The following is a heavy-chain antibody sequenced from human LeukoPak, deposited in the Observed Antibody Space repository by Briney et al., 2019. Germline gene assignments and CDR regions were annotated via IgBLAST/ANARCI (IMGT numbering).Heavy chain of an antibody. CDR3: AREGSYGSYYYYYMDV. Sequence: SETLSLTCTVSGGSISSYYWSWIRQPAGKGLEWIGRIYTSGSTNYNPSLKSRVTMSVDTSKNQFSLKLSSVPAADTAVYYCAREGSYGSYYYYYMDVWGKGTTVTVSS. CDR2: IYTSGST. D-gene: IGHD5-18*01. J-gene: IGHJ6*03. CDR1: GGSISSYY. V-gene: IGHV4-4*07.